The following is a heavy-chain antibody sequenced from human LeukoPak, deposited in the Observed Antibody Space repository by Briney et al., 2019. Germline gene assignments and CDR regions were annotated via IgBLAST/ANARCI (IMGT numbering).Heavy chain of an antibody. CDR2: INLNGRSR. Sequence: GGSLRLSCAAYGFAFDDYGMSWVRQAPGKGLEWVSGINLNGRSRGYADSVKGRFTISRDNAKNSLYLQMNSLRAEDTALYYCVRGITMMVDWGQGTLVTVSS. J-gene: IGHJ4*02. D-gene: IGHD3-22*01. V-gene: IGHV3-20*04. CDR1: GFAFDDYG. CDR3: VRGITMMVD.